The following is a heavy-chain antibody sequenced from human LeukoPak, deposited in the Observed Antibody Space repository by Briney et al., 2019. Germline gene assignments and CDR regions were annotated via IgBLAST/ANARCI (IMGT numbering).Heavy chain of an antibody. Sequence: ASVTVSCKASGYTFTGYYMHWVRQAPGQGLEWMGWINPNSGGTNYAQKFQGRVTMTRDTSISTAYMELSRLRSDDTAVYYCARDKEWPDAFDIWGQGTMVTVSS. V-gene: IGHV1-2*02. D-gene: IGHD3-3*01. J-gene: IGHJ3*02. CDR1: GYTFTGYY. CDR3: ARDKEWPDAFDI. CDR2: INPNSGGT.